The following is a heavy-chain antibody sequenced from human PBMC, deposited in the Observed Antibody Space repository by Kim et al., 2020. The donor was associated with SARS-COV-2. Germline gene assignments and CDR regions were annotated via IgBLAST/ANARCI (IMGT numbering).Heavy chain of an antibody. D-gene: IGHD3-3*01. CDR3: ARDLGAVDDAFDI. Sequence: YNPSLASRVSISVDTSKNQFSLKLISVTAADTAVYYCARDLGAVDDAFDIWGQGTMVTVSS. J-gene: IGHJ3*02. V-gene: IGHV4-59*01.